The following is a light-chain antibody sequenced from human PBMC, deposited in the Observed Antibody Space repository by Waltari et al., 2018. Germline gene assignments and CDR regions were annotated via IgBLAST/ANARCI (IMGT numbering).Light chain of an antibody. CDR3: QQYESSPWT. V-gene: IGKV3-20*01. CDR1: QSVSRGA. CDR2: GAS. J-gene: IGKJ1*01. Sequence: DIVLTQSPGALSSSPGERATLSCRASQSVSRGALAWYQQRPGQAPRLLINGASNRATGIPDRFSGSGSGTDFTLTISRLEPEDLAVYYCQQYESSPWTFGQGTKVEIK.